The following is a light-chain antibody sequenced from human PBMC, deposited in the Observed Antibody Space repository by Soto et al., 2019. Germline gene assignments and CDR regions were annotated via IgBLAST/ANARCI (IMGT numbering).Light chain of an antibody. CDR1: NSDVGGYNY. J-gene: IGLJ2*01. V-gene: IGLV2-14*01. Sequence: QSVLTQPASVSGSPGQSITISCTGSNSDVGGYNYVSWYQHHPGKAPKLIIFEVSNRPSGISNRFSGSKSGNTASLTISGLQAEDEADYYCSSYSTSSTLVLFGGGTKVTVL. CDR2: EVS. CDR3: SSYSTSSTLVL.